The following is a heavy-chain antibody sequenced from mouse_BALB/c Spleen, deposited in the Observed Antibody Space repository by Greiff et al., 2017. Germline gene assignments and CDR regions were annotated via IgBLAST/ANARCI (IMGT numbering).Heavy chain of an antibody. D-gene: IGHD3-1*01. CDR3: ARELALAY. Sequence: VQLVESGPGLVQPSQSLSITCAVSGFSLTSYGVHWVRQSPGKGLEWLGVIWSGGSTDYNAAFISRLSISKDNSKSQVFFKMNSLQANDTAIYYCARELALAYWGQGTLVTVSA. CDR1: GFSLTSYG. CDR2: IWSGGST. V-gene: IGHV2-2*02. J-gene: IGHJ3*01.